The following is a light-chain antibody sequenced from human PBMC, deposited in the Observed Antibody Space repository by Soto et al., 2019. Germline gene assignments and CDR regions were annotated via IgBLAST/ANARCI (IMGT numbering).Light chain of an antibody. Sequence: EIAMTQSPLSLAVTPGEPASISCRSSQTLLHSNGYTYLDWYLQKPGQSPQLPIYLGSNRASGVPDRFSGSGSGTDFTLKISRVEAEDVGIFYCMQGLRPMYTFGQGTRLEIK. CDR1: QTLLHSNGYTY. J-gene: IGKJ5*01. V-gene: IGKV2-28*01. CDR3: MQGLRPMYT. CDR2: LGS.